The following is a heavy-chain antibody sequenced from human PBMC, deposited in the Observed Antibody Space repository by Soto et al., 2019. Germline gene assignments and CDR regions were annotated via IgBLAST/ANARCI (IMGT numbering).Heavy chain of an antibody. V-gene: IGHV4-59*01. Sequence: PSETLSLTCTVSGGSLSSYYWSWIRQPPGKGLEWIGYISYSGSSNYTPSLKSRVTISLDTSKSQFSLKLSSVTAADTAVYYCARSRWLVLWGQGTQDTVSS. CDR2: ISYSGSS. CDR3: ARSRWLVL. D-gene: IGHD6-19*01. J-gene: IGHJ4*02. CDR1: GGSLSSYY.